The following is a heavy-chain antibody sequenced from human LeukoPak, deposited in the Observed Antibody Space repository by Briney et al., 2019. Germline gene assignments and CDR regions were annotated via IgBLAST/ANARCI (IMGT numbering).Heavy chain of an antibody. V-gene: IGHV4-38-2*02. D-gene: IGHD3-10*01. CDR2: IYTSGST. Sequence: PSETLSLTCTVSGYSISSGYYWGWIRQPPGKGLEWIGRIYTSGSTNYNPSLKSRVTISVDKSKNQFSLKLSSVTAADTAVYYCAREAGLYYGSGSYIDYWGQGTLVTVSS. J-gene: IGHJ4*02. CDR1: GYSISSGYY. CDR3: AREAGLYYGSGSYIDY.